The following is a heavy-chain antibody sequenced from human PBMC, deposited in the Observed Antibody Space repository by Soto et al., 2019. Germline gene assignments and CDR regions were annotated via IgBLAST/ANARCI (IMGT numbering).Heavy chain of an antibody. CDR2: IIPIIRVT. CDR1: GDTFNSYL. D-gene: IGHD3-16*01. V-gene: IGHV1-69*17. J-gene: IGHJ4*02. Sequence: QVQLVQSGAEVKRPGSSVKVSCESSGDTFNSYLISWVRQAPGQGLEWMGGIIPIIRVTHYAQKFQGRVTISALSSNGTAYMELTNLGFEDTALYYCARESLGAKGADHWGQGTVVTVSS. CDR3: ARESLGAKGADH.